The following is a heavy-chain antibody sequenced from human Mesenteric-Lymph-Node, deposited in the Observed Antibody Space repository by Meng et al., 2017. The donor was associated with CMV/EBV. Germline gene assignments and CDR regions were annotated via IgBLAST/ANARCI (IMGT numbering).Heavy chain of an antibody. CDR3: SREYSSRLDP. D-gene: IGHD2-21*01. CDR2: TYYRSKWYN. Sequence: CAISGDSVSNDGAAWNWIRQAPSRGLEWLGRTYYRSKWYNEYAVSVKSRITINPDTSKNQFSLQLNSVTPEDTAVYYCSREYSSRLDPWGQGTLVTAPQ. CDR1: GDSVSNDGAA. J-gene: IGHJ5*02. V-gene: IGHV6-1*01.